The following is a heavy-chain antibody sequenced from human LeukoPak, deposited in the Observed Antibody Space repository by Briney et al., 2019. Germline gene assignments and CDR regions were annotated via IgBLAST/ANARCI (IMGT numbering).Heavy chain of an antibody. V-gene: IGHV3-48*03. Sequence: GGSLRLSCAASGFTFSSYEMNWVRQAPGKGLEWVSYISSSGSTIYYADSVKGRFTISRDNSKNTLYLQMNSLRAEDTAVYYCARDPTIVVVPCGMDVWGKGTTVTVSS. D-gene: IGHD2-2*01. CDR1: GFTFSSYE. J-gene: IGHJ6*04. CDR3: ARDPTIVVVPCGMDV. CDR2: ISSSGSTI.